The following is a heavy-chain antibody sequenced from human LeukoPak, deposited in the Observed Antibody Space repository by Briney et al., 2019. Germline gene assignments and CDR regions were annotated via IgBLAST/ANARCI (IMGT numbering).Heavy chain of an antibody. CDR2: ISYDGSNK. D-gene: IGHD4-17*01. V-gene: IGHV3-30*03. CDR1: GFTFSSYW. Sequence: GGSLRLSCAASGFTFSSYWMSWVRQAPGKGLEWVAVISYDGSNKYYADSVKGRFTISRDNSKNTLYLQMNSLRAEDTAVYYCARDVETTLDGDAFDIWGQGTMVTVSS. CDR3: ARDVETTLDGDAFDI. J-gene: IGHJ3*02.